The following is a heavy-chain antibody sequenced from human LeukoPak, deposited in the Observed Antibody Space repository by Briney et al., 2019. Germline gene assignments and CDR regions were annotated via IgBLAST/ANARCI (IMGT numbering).Heavy chain of an antibody. CDR2: INPSGGST. V-gene: IGHV1-46*01. Sequence: ASVKVSCKASGYTFTSYYMHWVRQAPGQGLEWMGIINPSGGSTSYAQKFQGRVTMTRDTSTSTVYMELSSLRSEDTAVYYCARDQGPSDGIWSGYYYYYYYMDVWGKGTTVTVSS. J-gene: IGHJ6*03. CDR3: ARDQGPSDGIWSGYYYYYYYMDV. CDR1: GYTFTSYY. D-gene: IGHD3-3*01.